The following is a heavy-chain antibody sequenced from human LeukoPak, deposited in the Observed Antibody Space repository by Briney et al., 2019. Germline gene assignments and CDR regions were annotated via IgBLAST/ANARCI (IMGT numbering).Heavy chain of an antibody. J-gene: IGHJ3*02. CDR3: ARTYSSGWYGLRVTVKNAFDI. Sequence: ASVTVSRKSSVYTFTSYDINWGRQATGQGLEWMGWMNPNSGNTGYAQKFQGRVTMTRNTSISTAYMELSSLRSEDTAVYYCARTYSSGWYGLRVTVKNAFDIWGQGTMVSVSS. V-gene: IGHV1-8*01. D-gene: IGHD6-19*01. CDR2: MNPNSGNT. CDR1: VYTFTSYD.